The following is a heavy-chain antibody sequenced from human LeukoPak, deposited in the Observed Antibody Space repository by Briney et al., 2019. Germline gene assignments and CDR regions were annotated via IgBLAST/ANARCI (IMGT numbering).Heavy chain of an antibody. D-gene: IGHD5-12*01. J-gene: IGHJ4*02. CDR2: ITGSGGTT. V-gene: IGHV3-23*01. CDR1: GFTFSSYW. Sequence: GGSLRLSCAASGFTFSSYWMHWVRQVPGKGLVWVSAITGSGGTTYYADSVKGRFAISRDNSKNTLYLQMNSLRAEDTAVYYSATLMRGPTGYSGYGGEDYWGQGTLVTVSS. CDR3: ATLMRGPTGYSGYGGEDY.